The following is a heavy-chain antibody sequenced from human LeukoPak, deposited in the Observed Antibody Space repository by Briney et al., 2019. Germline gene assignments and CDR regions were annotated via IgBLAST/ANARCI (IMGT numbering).Heavy chain of an antibody. J-gene: IGHJ4*02. D-gene: IGHD5-12*01. CDR2: ISGSGGST. V-gene: IGHV3-23*01. Sequence: GGSLRLSCAASGFTFSSYAMSGVRQAPGKGLEWVSAISGSGGSTYYADSVKGLFTISRDNSKNKLSLQMKSLRAEDTAVYYCAKGGATRYYFDYWGQGTLVTVSS. CDR3: AKGGATRYYFDY. CDR1: GFTFSSYA.